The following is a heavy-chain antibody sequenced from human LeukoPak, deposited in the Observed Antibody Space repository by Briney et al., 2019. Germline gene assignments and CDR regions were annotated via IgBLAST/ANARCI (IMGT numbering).Heavy chain of an antibody. V-gene: IGHV1-69*13. CDR1: GGTFSSYA. D-gene: IGHD6-13*01. CDR2: INPIFGTA. CDR3: ARDQSSSWLNDAFDI. Sequence: GASVKVSCKASGGTFSSYAISWVRQAPGQGLEWMGGINPIFGTANYAQKFQGRVTITADESTSTAYMELSSLRSEDTAVYYCARDQSSSWLNDAFDIWGQGTMVTVSS. J-gene: IGHJ3*02.